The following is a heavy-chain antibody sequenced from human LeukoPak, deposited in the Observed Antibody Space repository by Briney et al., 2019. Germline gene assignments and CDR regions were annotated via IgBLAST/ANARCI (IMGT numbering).Heavy chain of an antibody. Sequence: ASVKVSCKASGYTFTGYYMHWVRQAPGQGLEWMGWINPNSGGTNYAQKFQGRVTITRNTSISTAYMELRSLRSEDTAVYYCARGFGYSSSWDAEYFQHWGQGTLVTVSS. J-gene: IGHJ1*01. D-gene: IGHD6-13*01. V-gene: IGHV1-2*02. CDR1: GYTFTGYY. CDR3: ARGFGYSSSWDAEYFQH. CDR2: INPNSGGT.